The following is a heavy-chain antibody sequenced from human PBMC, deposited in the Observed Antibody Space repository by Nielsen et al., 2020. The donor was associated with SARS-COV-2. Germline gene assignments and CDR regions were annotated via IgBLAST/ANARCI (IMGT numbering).Heavy chain of an antibody. V-gene: IGHV3-30*18. J-gene: IGHJ4*02. D-gene: IGHD6-13*01. CDR2: ISYDGSNK. CDR1: GFTFSSYG. Sequence: GGSLRLSCAASGFTFSSYGMHWVRQAPGKGLEWVAVISYDGSNKYYADSVKGRFTISRDNSKNTLYLQMNSLRAEDTAVYYCANGVWKGHRVAAAGKGYFDYWGQGTLVTVSS. CDR3: ANGVWKGHRVAAAGKGYFDY.